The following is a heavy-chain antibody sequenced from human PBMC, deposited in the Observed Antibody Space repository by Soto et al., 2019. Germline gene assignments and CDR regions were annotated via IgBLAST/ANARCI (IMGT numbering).Heavy chain of an antibody. V-gene: IGHV1-69*06. Sequence: QVQLVQSGAEVKKPGSSVKVSCKASGGTFSSYAISWVRQAPGQGLEWMGGIIPILGTANYAQKFQGRVTITADKSTSTAYMELSSLTSEDTAVYYCARGVVVTAIPYYYYSMDVWAKGPRSPSP. CDR1: GGTFSSYA. CDR2: IIPILGTA. CDR3: ARGVVVTAIPYYYYSMDV. D-gene: IGHD2-21*02. J-gene: IGHJ6*02.